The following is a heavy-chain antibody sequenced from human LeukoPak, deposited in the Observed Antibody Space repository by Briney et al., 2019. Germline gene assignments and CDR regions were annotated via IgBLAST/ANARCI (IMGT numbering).Heavy chain of an antibody. J-gene: IGHJ4*02. V-gene: IGHV3-53*01. CDR1: GFTVSFNY. CDR2: IDTGGTT. Sequence: GGSLRLSCAASGFTVSFNYMNWVRQAPGEGLEWASLIDTGGTTYYADSVEGRFTISRDSSKNTLFLQMNNLRADDTAVYYCARHNRGGYDFFDFWSQGTLVTVAS. CDR3: ARHNRGGYDFFDF. D-gene: IGHD5-12*01.